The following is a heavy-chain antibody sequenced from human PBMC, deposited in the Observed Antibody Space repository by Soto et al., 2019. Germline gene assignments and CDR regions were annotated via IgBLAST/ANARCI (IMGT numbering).Heavy chain of an antibody. CDR1: GYTFTSYG. CDR2: ISAYNGNT. Sequence: QVQLVQSGAEVKKPGASVKVSCKASGYTFTSYGISWVRQAPGQGLEWMGWISAYNGNTNYAQKLQGRVTMTTDTSXXTXYRXLRSLRSDDTAVYYCARDWAKYCSGGSCYLGAFDIWGQGTMVTVSS. CDR3: ARDWAKYCSGGSCYLGAFDI. V-gene: IGHV1-18*01. D-gene: IGHD2-15*01. J-gene: IGHJ3*02.